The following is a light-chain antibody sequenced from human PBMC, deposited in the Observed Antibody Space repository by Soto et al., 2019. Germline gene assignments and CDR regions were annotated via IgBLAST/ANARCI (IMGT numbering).Light chain of an antibody. CDR3: QQTYSTSPVT. J-gene: IGKJ3*01. CDR1: RSISDW. CDR2: DAS. V-gene: IGKV1-5*01. Sequence: DIQMTQSPSTLSPSVGDRVTITCRASRSISDWLAWYQQKPGKAPKLLIFDASSLKSGVPSRFSGGGSGTEFTLTISSLQPEDFATYYCQQTYSTSPVTFGPGTTVDVK.